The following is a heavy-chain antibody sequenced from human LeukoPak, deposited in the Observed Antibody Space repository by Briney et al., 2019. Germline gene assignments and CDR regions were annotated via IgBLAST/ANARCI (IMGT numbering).Heavy chain of an antibody. CDR2: IIPIFGTA. V-gene: IGHV1-69*13. CDR3: ARDRWDCSGGSCPNDFDY. J-gene: IGHJ4*02. Sequence: ASVKVSCKASGGTFSSYAISWVRQAPGQGLEWMGGIIPIFGTANYAQKFQGRVTITADESTSTAYMELSSLRSEDTAVYYCARDRWDCSGGSCPNDFDYWGQGTLVTVSS. CDR1: GGTFSSYA. D-gene: IGHD2-15*01.